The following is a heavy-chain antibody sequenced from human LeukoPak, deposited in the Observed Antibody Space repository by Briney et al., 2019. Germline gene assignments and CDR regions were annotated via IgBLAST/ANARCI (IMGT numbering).Heavy chain of an antibody. D-gene: IGHD1-14*01. J-gene: IGHJ6*03. CDR3: AKDRPTGVYSYYMGV. Sequence: GSLRLSCSASGFTFSSYAMXWVRXXXXXXXXXXXXXXGRGGSTYYADSVKGRFTISRDNSKNTLYLQMNSLGADDTAVYYCAKDRPTGVYSYYMGVWGRGTTVTVSS. V-gene: IGHV3-23*01. CDR2: XXGRGGST. CDR1: GFTFSSYA.